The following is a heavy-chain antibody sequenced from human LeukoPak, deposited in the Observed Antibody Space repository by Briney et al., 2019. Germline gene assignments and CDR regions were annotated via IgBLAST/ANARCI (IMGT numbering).Heavy chain of an antibody. CDR3: ARDTGITGTRQHYYYYYYMDV. CDR2: IYHSGST. D-gene: IGHD1-7*01. Sequence: PSETLSLTCTVSGGSISSSSYYWGWIRQPPGKGLEWIGSIYHSGSTYYNPSLKSRVTISVDTSKNQFSLKLSSVTAADTAVYYCARDTGITGTRQHYYYYYYMDVWGKGTTVTVSS. V-gene: IGHV4-39*07. J-gene: IGHJ6*03. CDR1: GGSISSSSYY.